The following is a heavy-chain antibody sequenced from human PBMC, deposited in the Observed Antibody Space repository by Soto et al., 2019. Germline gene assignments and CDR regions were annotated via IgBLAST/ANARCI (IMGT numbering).Heavy chain of an antibody. D-gene: IGHD3-10*01. CDR1: GGSISSYY. Sequence: SETLSLSCTVSGGSISSYYCSWIRQSAGKGLEWIGRIDTSGTTNYNPPLRSRVTMSVDASKNQFSLNLSSVTAADAAVYFCARGPRGYVYYHGMDVWGQGTTVTVSS. J-gene: IGHJ6*02. V-gene: IGHV4-4*07. CDR2: IDTSGTT. CDR3: ARGPRGYVYYHGMDV.